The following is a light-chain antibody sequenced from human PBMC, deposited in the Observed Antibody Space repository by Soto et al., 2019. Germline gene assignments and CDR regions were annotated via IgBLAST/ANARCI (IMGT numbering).Light chain of an antibody. Sequence: DIQMTQSPSSVSASVGDRVTITCRASQVIDNWLAWYQQKPGKAPKVLIYSTSSLQSGVPSRFSGSRSGTDFTLTISSLQSEDFAVYYCQQYNNWPRTFGQGTKVDIK. CDR2: STS. CDR3: QQYNNWPRT. J-gene: IGKJ1*01. V-gene: IGKV1-12*01. CDR1: QVIDNW.